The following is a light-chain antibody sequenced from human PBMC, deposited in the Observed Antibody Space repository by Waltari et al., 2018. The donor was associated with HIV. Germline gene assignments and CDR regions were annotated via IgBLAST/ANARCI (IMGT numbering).Light chain of an antibody. J-gene: IGKJ4*01. Sequence: DIQMTQSPSSLSASVGDSVTLTCRASQNITTDLSWYQQKPGKAPLLLLYAASTLQSGVAARFSGSGSRTDCTLTISSLQPGDFASYYWQQTDRLPRPVGGGTKVVIK. CDR2: AAS. CDR3: QQTDRLPRP. V-gene: IGKV1-39*01. CDR1: QNITTD.